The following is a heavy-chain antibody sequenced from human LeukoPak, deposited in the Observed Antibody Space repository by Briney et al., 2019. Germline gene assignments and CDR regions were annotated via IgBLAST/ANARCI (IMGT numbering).Heavy chain of an antibody. V-gene: IGHV1-69*05. D-gene: IGHD2-15*01. CDR3: ARDFSRYCSGGSCYSDMGY. CDR2: IIPIFGTA. J-gene: IGHJ4*02. Sequence: ASVKVSCKASGGTFISYAISWVRQARGQGLEWMGRIIPIFGTANYAQKFQGRGTINTDEYKSTAYMEVSRMRDEDTAVYYCARDFSRYCSGGSCYSDMGYWGQGTLVTVSS. CDR1: GGTFISYA.